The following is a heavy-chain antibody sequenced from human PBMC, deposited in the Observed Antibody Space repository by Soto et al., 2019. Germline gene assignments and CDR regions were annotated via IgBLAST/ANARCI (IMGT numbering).Heavy chain of an antibody. J-gene: IGHJ3*01. Sequence: GAVATLWNPTASLTLSGTLSGSSLIIRGVRLGWVRQTPGKALEWLARIYWNDDNHYSPSLQSRLLITNHTSKNLAGRIMANLTPADTATYYCARGVAILPVFAFDVSGQGTVVTVS. CDR3: ARGVAILPVFAFDV. V-gene: IGHV2-5*01. CDR1: GSSLIIRGVR. D-gene: IGHD3-3*01. CDR2: IYWNDDN.